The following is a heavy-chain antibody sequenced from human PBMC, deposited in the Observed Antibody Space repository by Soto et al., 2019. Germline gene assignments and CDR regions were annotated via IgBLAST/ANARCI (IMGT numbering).Heavy chain of an antibody. CDR3: ARDPYVVMDDSTIIVVVPDPPSNAFDI. D-gene: IGHD2-2*01. V-gene: IGHV3-11*01. CDR1: GFTFSDYY. Sequence: GGSLRLSCAASGFTFSDYYMSWIRQAPGKGLEWVSYISSSGSTIYYADSVKGRFTISRDNAKNSLYLQMNSLRAEDTAVYYCARDPYVVMDDSTIIVVVPDPPSNAFDIWGQGTMVTVSS. J-gene: IGHJ3*02. CDR2: ISSSGSTI.